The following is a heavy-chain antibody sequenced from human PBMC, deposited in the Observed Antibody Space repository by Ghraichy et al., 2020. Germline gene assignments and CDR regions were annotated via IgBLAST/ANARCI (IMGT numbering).Heavy chain of an antibody. J-gene: IGHJ3*02. D-gene: IGHD1-26*01. CDR1: GYKFTDYY. Sequence: ASVKVSCKASGYKFTDYYIHWVRQAPGQGLEWMGRINPDGGGTRFAERFQARVTMTRDTSINTVYMDPTRLTYDDTAVYYCARDLVGLDAFDIWGHGTMVSVSS. CDR3: ARDLVGLDAFDI. CDR2: INPDGGGT. V-gene: IGHV1-2*06.